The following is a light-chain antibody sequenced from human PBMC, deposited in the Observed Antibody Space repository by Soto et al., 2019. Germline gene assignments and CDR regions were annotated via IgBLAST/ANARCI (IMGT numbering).Light chain of an antibody. Sequence: DIQMTQSPSTLSASVGDRVTITCRASQSISSWLAWYQQKPGKAPKLLIYDASSLESGVPSRFSGSGSGTEFTLTISSPQPDDFATYYCQQYKRYSKTFGQGTKVDIK. CDR3: QQYKRYSKT. V-gene: IGKV1-5*01. CDR1: QSISSW. J-gene: IGKJ1*01. CDR2: DAS.